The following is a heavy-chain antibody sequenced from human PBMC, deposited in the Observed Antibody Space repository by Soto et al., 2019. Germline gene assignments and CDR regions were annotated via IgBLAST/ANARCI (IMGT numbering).Heavy chain of an antibody. CDR1: GYTFTTHG. J-gene: IGHJ3*02. V-gene: IGHV1-18*01. D-gene: IGHD6-19*01. CDR2: VRGDNGHT. CDR3: ASPGYMSGWYGGI. Sequence: QVQLVQSGAEVKKPGASVKVSCKASGYTFTTHGISWVRQVPGQGLEWMGWVRGDNGHTNYAQSLQGRVTMTTDTATSTDYMELRSLRSEDTAMYYCASPGYMSGWYGGIWGQGTMVTVSS.